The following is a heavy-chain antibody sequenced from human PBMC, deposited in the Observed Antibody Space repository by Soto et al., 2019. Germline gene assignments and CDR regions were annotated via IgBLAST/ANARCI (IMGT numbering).Heavy chain of an antibody. CDR1: GFTFSSYG. CDR3: AKDQRRCSSTSCPGYYFDY. D-gene: IGHD2-2*01. J-gene: IGHJ4*02. Sequence: GGSLRLSCAASGFTFSSYGMHWVRQAPGKGLEWVAVISYDGSNKYNADSVKGRFTISRDNSKNTLYLQMNSLRAEDTAVYYCAKDQRRCSSTSCPGYYFDYWGQGTLVTVS. V-gene: IGHV3-30*18. CDR2: ISYDGSNK.